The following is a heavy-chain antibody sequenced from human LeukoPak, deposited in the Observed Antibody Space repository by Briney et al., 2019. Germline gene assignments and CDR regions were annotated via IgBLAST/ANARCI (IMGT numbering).Heavy chain of an antibody. V-gene: IGHV4-38-2*01. Sequence: SETLSLTCAVSGYSISSGYYWGWIRQPPGKGLQWIGSIFQRGYSYYNPSLKSRVTISVDTSKNQFSLKLSSVTAADTAVYYCAGDKEATGNGRPDWFDPWGQGTLVTVSS. CDR1: GYSISSGYY. CDR2: IFQRGYS. D-gene: IGHD6-13*01. J-gene: IGHJ5*02. CDR3: AGDKEATGNGRPDWFDP.